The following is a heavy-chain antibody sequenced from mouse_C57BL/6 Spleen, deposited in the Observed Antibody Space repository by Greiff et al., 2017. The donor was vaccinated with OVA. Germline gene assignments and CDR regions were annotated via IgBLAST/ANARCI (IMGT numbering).Heavy chain of an antibody. CDR3: ATYDYDLAWFAY. V-gene: IGHV1-74*01. CDR1: GYTFTSYW. CDR2: IHPSDSDT. J-gene: IGHJ3*01. D-gene: IGHD2-4*01. Sequence: VQLQQPGAELVKPGASVKVSCKASGYTFTSYWMHWVKQRPGQGLEWIGRIHPSDSDTNYNQKFKGKATLTVDKSSSTAYMQLSSLTSEDSAVYYCATYDYDLAWFAYWGQGTLVTVSA.